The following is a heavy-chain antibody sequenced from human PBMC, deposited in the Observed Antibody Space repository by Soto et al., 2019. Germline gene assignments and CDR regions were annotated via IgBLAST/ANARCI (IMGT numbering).Heavy chain of an antibody. CDR1: GGSISSFY. CDR3: ARLGWGSYYYYGTDV. CDR2: IYSSGST. J-gene: IGHJ6*04. Sequence: SETLSLTCTVSGGSISSFYWTWIRQSAGKGLEWIGRIYSSGSTNYNPSLKSRVTMSVDTSKNQFSLRLSSVTAADTAVYYCARLGWGSYYYYGTDVWGKGTTVTVSS. V-gene: IGHV4-4*07. D-gene: IGHD2-21*01.